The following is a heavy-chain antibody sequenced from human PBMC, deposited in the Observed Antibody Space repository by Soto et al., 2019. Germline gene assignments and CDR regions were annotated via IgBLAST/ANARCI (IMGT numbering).Heavy chain of an antibody. Sequence: SETLSLTCTVSGGSVSSGSYYWSWIRQPPGKGLEWIGYIYYSGSTNYNPSLKSRVTISVDTSKNQFSLKLSSVRAEDTAVYFCARQIATVPTRGVFDYWGQGALVTVSS. CDR1: GGSVSSGSYY. J-gene: IGHJ4*02. D-gene: IGHD2-21*01. CDR3: ARQIATVPTRGVFDY. V-gene: IGHV4-61*01. CDR2: IYYSGST.